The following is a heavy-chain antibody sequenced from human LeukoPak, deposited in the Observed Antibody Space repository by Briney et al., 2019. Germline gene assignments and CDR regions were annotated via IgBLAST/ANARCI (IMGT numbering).Heavy chain of an antibody. D-gene: IGHD3-22*01. CDR2: ISAYNGNT. J-gene: IGHJ4*02. V-gene: IGHV1-18*01. CDR3: ARDKDYYDSPNY. CDR1: GYTFNTYG. Sequence: GASVKVSCKASGYTFNTYGIDWVRQAPGQGLEWMGWISAYNGNTNYAQKFQGRVSMTTDTSTRTAYMELRSLTSDDTAVYYCARDKDYYDSPNYWGQGTLVTVSS.